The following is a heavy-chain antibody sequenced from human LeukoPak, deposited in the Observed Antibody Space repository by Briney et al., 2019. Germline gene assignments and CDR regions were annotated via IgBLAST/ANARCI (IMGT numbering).Heavy chain of an antibody. CDR1: GGSFSGYY. J-gene: IGHJ4*02. V-gene: IGHV4-34*01. D-gene: IGHD1-1*01. Sequence: SETLSLTCAVYGGSFSGYYWSWIRQPPGKGLEWIGEINHSGSTNYNPSLKSRVTISVDTSKNQFSLKLSSVTAADTAVYYCATYKRRSPYNHFDYWGQGTLVTVSS. CDR3: ATYKRRSPYNHFDY. CDR2: INHSGST.